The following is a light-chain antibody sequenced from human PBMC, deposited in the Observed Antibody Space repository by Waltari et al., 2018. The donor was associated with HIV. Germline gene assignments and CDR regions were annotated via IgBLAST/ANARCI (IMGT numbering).Light chain of an antibody. V-gene: IGKV3-20*01. CDR2: GAS. CDR3: QQYGGSPPIT. CDR1: QSVSRSY. Sequence: EIVLTQSPGTLSLSPGERVTLSCRASQSVSRSYLAWYQQKPGQAPSLRIYGASSRATGIPDRFSGSGSGTDFTLTISRLEPEDFAVYYCQQYGGSPPITFGQGTRLEIK. J-gene: IGKJ5*01.